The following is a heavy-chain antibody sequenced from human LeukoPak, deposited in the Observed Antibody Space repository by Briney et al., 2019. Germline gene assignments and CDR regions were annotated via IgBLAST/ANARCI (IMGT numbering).Heavy chain of an antibody. D-gene: IGHD6-19*01. CDR1: GGSFSGYY. CDR2: INHSGST. CDR3: ARAPAVAEDWYFDL. J-gene: IGHJ2*01. Sequence: SETLSLTCAVYGGSFSGYYWSWIRQPPGKGLEWIGEINHSGSTNYNPSLKSRVTISVDTSKNQFSLQLNSVTPEDTAVYYCARAPAVAEDWYFDLWGRGTLVTVSS. V-gene: IGHV4-34*01.